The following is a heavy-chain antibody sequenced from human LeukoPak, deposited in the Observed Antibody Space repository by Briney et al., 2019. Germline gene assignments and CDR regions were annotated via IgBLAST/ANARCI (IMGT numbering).Heavy chain of an antibody. CDR1: GFTFSSYS. V-gene: IGHV3-21*01. D-gene: IGHD2-2*01. CDR2: ISSSSSHI. J-gene: IGHJ6*02. Sequence: KSGGSLRLSCAASGFTFSSYSMSWVRQAPGKGLEWVSSISSSSSHIYYADSGKGRFTISRDNAKNSLYLQMNSLRAEDTAVYYCARDGVGYCSSTSCRDYYYYYGMDVWGQGTTVTVSS. CDR3: ARDGVGYCSSTSCRDYYYYYGMDV.